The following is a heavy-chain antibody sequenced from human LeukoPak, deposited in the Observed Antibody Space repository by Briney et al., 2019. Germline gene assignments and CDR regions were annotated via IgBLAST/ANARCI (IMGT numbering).Heavy chain of an antibody. D-gene: IGHD6-19*01. CDR3: ARASGPKFDY. V-gene: IGHV4-59*01. CDR1: GGSISSYY. CDR2: IYYSGST. J-gene: IGHJ4*02. Sequence: SETLSLTCTVSGGSISSYYWSWIRQPPGKGLEWIGYIYYSGSTNYNPSLKSRVTISVDTSKNQFSLKLSSVTAADTAVYYCARASGPKFDYWGQGTLVTVSS.